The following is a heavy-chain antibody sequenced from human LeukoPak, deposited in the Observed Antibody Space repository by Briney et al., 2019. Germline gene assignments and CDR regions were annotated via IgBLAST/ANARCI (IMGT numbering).Heavy chain of an antibody. CDR3: AIMHRYYDGSGYWVQ. J-gene: IGHJ4*02. D-gene: IGHD3-22*01. CDR1: GFTFSSYA. Sequence: GGSLRLSCTASGFTFSSYAMSWVRQAPGKGLEWVSGISTTGGSTSYADSVKGRFTISRDNPRNTLYMQMNSLRDEDTAVYYCAIMHRYYDGSGYWVQWGQGTLVTVSS. V-gene: IGHV3-23*01. CDR2: ISTTGGST.